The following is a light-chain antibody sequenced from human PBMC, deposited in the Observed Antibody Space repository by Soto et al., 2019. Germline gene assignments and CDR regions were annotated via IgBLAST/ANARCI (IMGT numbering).Light chain of an antibody. CDR3: QQYSDFPYT. CDR2: GAS. CDR1: QRISSRN. V-gene: IGKV3-20*01. Sequence: EIVLTQSPGTLSLAPRERATLSCRASQRISSRNFAWYQQKPGQPPRLLIYGASSRATGIPDRFSGSGSVTDFTLTINRLEPEDFAVYYCQQYSDFPYTFGQWTKLEV. J-gene: IGKJ2*01.